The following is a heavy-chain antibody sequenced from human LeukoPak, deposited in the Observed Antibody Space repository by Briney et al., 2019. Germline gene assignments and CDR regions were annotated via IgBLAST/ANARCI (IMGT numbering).Heavy chain of an antibody. V-gene: IGHV5-51*01. CDR1: GSSFTSYW. CDR2: IYTGDSDT. J-gene: IGHJ4*02. Sequence: GXSLQISCKGSGSSFTSYWIGWVRQLPGKGEEWMGIIYTGDSDTRDSPSFQGQVTISADKSISTAYLQWSSLKASDTAMYYCARADKTVTTPLYWGQGTLVTVSS. D-gene: IGHD4-11*01. CDR3: ARADKTVTTPLY.